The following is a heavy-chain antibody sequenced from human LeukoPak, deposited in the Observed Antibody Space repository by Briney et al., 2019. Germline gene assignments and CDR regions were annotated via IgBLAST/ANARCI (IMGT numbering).Heavy chain of an antibody. CDR1: GGSISSYY. CDR2: IYTSGST. CDR3: ARELEGDYYYYMDV. D-gene: IGHD3-16*01. V-gene: IGHV4-4*07. Sequence: SETLSPTCTVSGGSISSYYWSWIRQPAGKGLEWIGRIYTSGSTNYNPSLKGRVTMSVDTSKNQFSLKLSSVTAADTAVYYCARELEGDYYYYMDVWGKGTTVTVSS. J-gene: IGHJ6*03.